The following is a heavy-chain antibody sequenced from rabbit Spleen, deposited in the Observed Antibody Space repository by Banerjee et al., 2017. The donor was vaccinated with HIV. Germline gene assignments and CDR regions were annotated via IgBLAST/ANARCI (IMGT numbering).Heavy chain of an antibody. CDR3: VREVAARFNL. V-gene: IGHV1S47*01. J-gene: IGHJ4*01. Sequence: QEQLEETGGGLVQPGGSLTLSCKASGFDLSSYGVSWVRQAPGKGLEWIGYIDPIFHITTYANWVNGRFSISRENTQNTVYLQLNSLTAADTATYFCVREVAARFNLWGQGTLVTVS. CDR1: GFDLSSYG. D-gene: IGHD4-1*01. CDR2: IDPIFHIT.